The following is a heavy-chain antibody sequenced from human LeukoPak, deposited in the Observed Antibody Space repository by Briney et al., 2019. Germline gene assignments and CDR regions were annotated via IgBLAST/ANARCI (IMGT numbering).Heavy chain of an antibody. D-gene: IGHD1-26*01. V-gene: IGHV4-34*01. J-gene: IGHJ4*02. CDR1: GGSFSGYY. Sequence: SETLSLTRAVYGGSFSGYYWSWIRQPPGKGLEWIGEINHSGSTNYNPSLKSRVTISVDTSKNQFSLKLSSVTAADTAVYYCARFTRRLGRGADYWGQGTLVTVSS. CDR2: INHSGST. CDR3: ARFTRRLGRGADY.